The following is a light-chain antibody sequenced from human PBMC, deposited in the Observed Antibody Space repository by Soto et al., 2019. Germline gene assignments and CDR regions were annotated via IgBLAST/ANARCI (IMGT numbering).Light chain of an antibody. CDR2: AVS. Sequence: QSALTQPRSVSGSPGQSVTISCTGTSSDVGGYSYVSWFQQHPGKAPKLMIYAVSKRPSGVPDRFSGSKSGNTASLTISGLQAEDDADYCCCSFAGSYTLYVFGTGTKLTVL. CDR3: CSFAGSYTLYV. V-gene: IGLV2-11*01. J-gene: IGLJ1*01. CDR1: SSDVGGYSY.